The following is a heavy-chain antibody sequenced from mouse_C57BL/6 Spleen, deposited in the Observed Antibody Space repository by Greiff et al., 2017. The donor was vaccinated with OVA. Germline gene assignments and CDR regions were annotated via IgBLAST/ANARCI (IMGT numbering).Heavy chain of an antibody. CDR2: IYPRSGNT. V-gene: IGHV1-81*01. Sequence: QVQLQQSGAELARPGASVKLSCKASGYTFTSYGISWVKQRTGQGLEWIGEIYPRSGNTYYNEKFKGKATLTADKSSSTAYMELRSLTSEDAAVYFCARGGFDYGSFYYAMDYWGQGTSVTVAS. J-gene: IGHJ4*01. CDR3: ARGGFDYGSFYYAMDY. CDR1: GYTFTSYG. D-gene: IGHD1-1*01.